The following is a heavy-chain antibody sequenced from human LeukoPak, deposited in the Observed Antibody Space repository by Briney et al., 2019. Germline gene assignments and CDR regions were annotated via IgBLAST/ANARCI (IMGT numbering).Heavy chain of an antibody. V-gene: IGHV3-9*01. D-gene: IGHD6-19*01. CDR1: GFTFDDYA. CDR3: ARDGSGWYSDY. J-gene: IGHJ4*02. CDR2: ISWNSGSI. Sequence: PGRSLRLSCAASGFTFDDYAMHWVRQAPGKGLEWVSGISWNSGSIGYADSVKGRFTISRDNAKNSLYLQMNSLRAEDTALYYCARDGSGWYSDYWGQGTLVTVSS.